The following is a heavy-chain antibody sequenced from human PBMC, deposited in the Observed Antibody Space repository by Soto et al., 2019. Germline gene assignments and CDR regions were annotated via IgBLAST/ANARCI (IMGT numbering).Heavy chain of an antibody. CDR1: RGPFSTST. J-gene: IGHJ5*02. CDR3: RSSTYDYDSKEDWFDP. V-gene: IGHV1-69*01. D-gene: IGHD3-22*01. CDR2: IIPIFGTT. Sequence: QVQLVQSGAEVKKPGSSVKVSCKASRGPFSTSTISWVRQAPGQGLEWMGGIIPIFGTTNYAQKFQDRVTITADESTNAAFLELSSLRSEDTAVYYCRSSTYDYDSKEDWFDPWGQGTLVTVS.